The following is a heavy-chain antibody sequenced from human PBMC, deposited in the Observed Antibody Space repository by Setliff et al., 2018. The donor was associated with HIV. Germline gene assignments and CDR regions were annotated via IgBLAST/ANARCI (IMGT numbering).Heavy chain of an antibody. D-gene: IGHD6-19*01. Sequence: PSETLSLTCTVSGDSITSGTYYWSWVRQPAGRGLEWIGRIYTSGSTNYNPSLQSRVTISVDSSKNQFSLNLFSVTAADTAVYYCARPRRVRSRAWYWFDIWGQGTLVTVSS. CDR3: ARPRRVRSRAWYWFDI. CDR1: GDSITSGTYY. V-gene: IGHV4-61*02. CDR2: IYTSGST. J-gene: IGHJ5*02.